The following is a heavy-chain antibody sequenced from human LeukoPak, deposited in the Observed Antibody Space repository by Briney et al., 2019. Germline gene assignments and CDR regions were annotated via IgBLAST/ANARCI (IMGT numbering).Heavy chain of an antibody. CDR1: GGSISSSSYY. D-gene: IGHD6-19*01. V-gene: IGHV4-39*01. CDR3: SSPAVAGTSPDWYFDL. J-gene: IGHJ2*01. Sequence: SETLSLTCTVSGGSISSSSYYWGWIRQPPGKGLEWIGSIFYTGSTYYNPSLKSRVTISVDTSKNQFSLKLSSVTAADTAVSDGSSPAVAGTSPDWYFDLWGRGTLVTVSS. CDR2: IFYTGST.